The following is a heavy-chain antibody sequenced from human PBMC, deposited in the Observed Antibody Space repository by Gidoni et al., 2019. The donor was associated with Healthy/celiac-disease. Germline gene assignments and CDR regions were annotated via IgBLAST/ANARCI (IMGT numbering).Heavy chain of an antibody. V-gene: IGHV3-74*01. CDR1: AFTFRSYW. J-gene: IGHJ3*02. CDR3: ARAPSGGYGDAFDI. Sequence: EVQLVESGGGLVQPGGSLRLSCAASAFTFRSYWMHWVRQAQGKGLVWVSRINSDGSSTSYADSVKGRFTISRDNAKNTLYLQMNSLRAEDTAVYYCARAPSGGYGDAFDIWGQGTMVTVSS. CDR2: INSDGSST. D-gene: IGHD5-18*01.